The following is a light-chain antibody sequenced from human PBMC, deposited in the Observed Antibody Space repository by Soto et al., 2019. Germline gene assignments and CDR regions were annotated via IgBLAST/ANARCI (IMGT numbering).Light chain of an antibody. CDR2: DAS. Sequence: ELVLTQSPATLSVSPGERATLSCRASQSVSSFLAWYQQRPGQAPRLLIYDASNRASGIPARFSGSGSGTDFTLTISSLEPEDFAVYYCQQRGSWPPTFGLGTKVEV. CDR3: QQRGSWPPT. V-gene: IGKV3-11*01. CDR1: QSVSSF. J-gene: IGKJ1*01.